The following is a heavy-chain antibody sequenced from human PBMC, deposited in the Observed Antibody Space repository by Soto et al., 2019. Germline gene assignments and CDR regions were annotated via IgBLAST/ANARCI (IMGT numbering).Heavy chain of an antibody. Sequence: GGSLRLSCAASGFTFRDYGMHWVRQAPGKGLEWVSSIRTISSAIYFADSVRGRFTISRDNARNSLYLQMTSLRDEDTAVYYCARETPSFDSWGQGTLVTVSS. J-gene: IGHJ4*02. V-gene: IGHV3-48*02. CDR1: GFTFRDYG. D-gene: IGHD2-15*01. CDR3: ARETPSFDS. CDR2: IRTISSAI.